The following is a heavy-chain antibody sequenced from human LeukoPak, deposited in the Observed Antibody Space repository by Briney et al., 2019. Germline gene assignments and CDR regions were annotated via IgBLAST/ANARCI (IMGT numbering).Heavy chain of an antibody. CDR3: AIIYGSGPPVGAFDY. CDR2: INAGNGNT. CDR1: GGTFSSYA. V-gene: IGHV1-3*01. Sequence: GAPVKVSCKASGGTFSSYAISWVRQAPGQGLEWMGWINAGNGNTKYSQKFQGRVTITRDTSASTAYMELSSLRSEDTAVYYCAIIYGSGPPVGAFDYWGQGTLVTVSS. D-gene: IGHD3-10*01. J-gene: IGHJ4*02.